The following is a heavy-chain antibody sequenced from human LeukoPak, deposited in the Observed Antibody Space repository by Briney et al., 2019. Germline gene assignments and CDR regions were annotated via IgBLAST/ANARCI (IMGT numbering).Heavy chain of an antibody. CDR1: GGSISSYY. CDR2: IYTSGST. D-gene: IGHD3-10*01. Sequence: SETLSLTCTVSGGSISSYYWSWIRQPAGKGLEWIGRIYTSGSTNYNPSLKSRVTMSVDTSKNQFSLKLSSVTAADTAVYYCAGETGWFGESAFDYWGQGTLVTVSS. J-gene: IGHJ4*02. CDR3: AGETGWFGESAFDY. V-gene: IGHV4-4*07.